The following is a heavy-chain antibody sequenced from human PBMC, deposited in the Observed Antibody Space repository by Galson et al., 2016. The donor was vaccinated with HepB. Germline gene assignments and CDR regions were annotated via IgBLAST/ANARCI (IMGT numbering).Heavy chain of an antibody. Sequence: SVKVSCKASGYTFSIYGITWLRQAPGQRLEWMGWISADTGDAPSAQKFQGRLTMTTDTSTSTAFMELTSLRSDDTALYYCASCGAAVTTHFNAWGQGTLVAVTS. CDR3: ASCGAAVTTHFNA. CDR1: GYTFSIYG. J-gene: IGHJ1*01. V-gene: IGHV1-18*01. CDR2: ISADTGDA. D-gene: IGHD4-11*01.